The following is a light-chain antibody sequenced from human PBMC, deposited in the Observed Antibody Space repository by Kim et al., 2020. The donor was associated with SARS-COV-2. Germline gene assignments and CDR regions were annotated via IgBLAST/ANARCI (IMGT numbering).Light chain of an antibody. CDR2: QDS. V-gene: IGLV3-1*01. Sequence: SYELTQPPSXSVSPGQTASITCSGDKLGDKYACWYQQKPGQSPVLVIYQDSKRPSGIPERFSGSNSGNTATLTISGTQAMDEADYYCQAWDSSTVVFGGGTQLTVL. CDR1: KLGDKY. CDR3: QAWDSSTVV. J-gene: IGLJ2*01.